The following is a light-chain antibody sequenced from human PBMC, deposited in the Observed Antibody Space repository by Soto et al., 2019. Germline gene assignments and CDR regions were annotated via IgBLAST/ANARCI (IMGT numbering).Light chain of an antibody. J-gene: IGKJ5*01. CDR3: QQYGSSPRT. V-gene: IGKV3-20*01. CDR2: GAS. CDR1: QSVSSSY. Sequence: EIVLTQSPGTLSLSPGERATLSCRASQSVSSSYLAWYQQKPGQAPRLLIYGASSRATGIPDRFSGSGSGTDFNLTSSRLEPEDFAVYYCQQYGSSPRTFGQGTRLEIK.